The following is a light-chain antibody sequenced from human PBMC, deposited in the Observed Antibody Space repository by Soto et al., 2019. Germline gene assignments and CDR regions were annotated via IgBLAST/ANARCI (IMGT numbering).Light chain of an antibody. Sequence: EIVLTQSPGTLSLSPGERATLSCRASQSVSSSYLAWYQQRPGQAPRLLIYGASSRATGIPDRFSGSGSGTEFTLTISRLEAEDFAVYYCQQYGSSSWTFGQGTKVAIK. CDR1: QSVSSSY. J-gene: IGKJ1*01. CDR3: QQYGSSSWT. CDR2: GAS. V-gene: IGKV3-20*01.